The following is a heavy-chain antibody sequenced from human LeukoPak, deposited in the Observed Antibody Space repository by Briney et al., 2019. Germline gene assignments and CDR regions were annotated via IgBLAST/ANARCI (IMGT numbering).Heavy chain of an antibody. Sequence: PGGSLRLSCAASGFTFSSYSMNWVRQAPGKGLEWVSSISSSSSYIYYADSVKGRFTISRDNAKNSLYLQMNSLRAEDTAVYYCAKPRIPHDSSGYYYVPFDYWGQGTLVTVSS. CDR3: AKPRIPHDSSGYYYVPFDY. J-gene: IGHJ4*02. CDR1: GFTFSSYS. CDR2: ISSSSSYI. D-gene: IGHD3-22*01. V-gene: IGHV3-21*01.